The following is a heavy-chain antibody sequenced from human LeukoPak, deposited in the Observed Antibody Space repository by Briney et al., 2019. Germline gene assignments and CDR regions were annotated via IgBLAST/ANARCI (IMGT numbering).Heavy chain of an antibody. J-gene: IGHJ2*01. V-gene: IGHV5-51*01. CDR2: IYPGDSDT. CDR1: GYSFTSYW. CDR3: ARRVRSANWYFDL. Sequence: GESLKISCKGSGYSFTSYWIGWVRQMPGKGLEWMGIIYPGDSDTRYSPSFHGQVTISADKSLSTAHLQWSSLKASDTAMYYCARRVRSANWYFDLWGRGTLVTVSS.